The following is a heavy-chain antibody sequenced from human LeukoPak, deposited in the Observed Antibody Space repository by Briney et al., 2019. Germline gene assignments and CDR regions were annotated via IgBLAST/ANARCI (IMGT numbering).Heavy chain of an antibody. CDR1: SGSISSHY. CDR3: ARERSSSPHFDY. J-gene: IGHJ4*02. D-gene: IGHD6-6*01. Sequence: SETLSLTCTVSSGSISSHYWSWIRQPPGKGLEWIGYIYYSGSTNYNPSLKSRVTISVDTSKSQFSLKLSSVTAADTAVYYCARERSSSPHFDYWGQGTLVTVSS. V-gene: IGHV4-59*11. CDR2: IYYSGST.